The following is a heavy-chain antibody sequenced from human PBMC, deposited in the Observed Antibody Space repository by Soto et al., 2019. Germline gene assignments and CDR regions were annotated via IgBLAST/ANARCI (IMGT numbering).Heavy chain of an antibody. CDR1: GGSFSGYY. J-gene: IGHJ5*02. D-gene: IGHD3-10*01. Sequence: LSLTCAVYGGSFSGYYWSWIRQPPGKGLEWIGEINHSGSTNYNPSLKSRVTISVDTSKNQFSLKLSSVTAADTAMYYCARLKTITMVRGVIMRNNWFDPWGQGTLVTVS. V-gene: IGHV4-34*01. CDR2: INHSGST. CDR3: ARLKTITMVRGVIMRNNWFDP.